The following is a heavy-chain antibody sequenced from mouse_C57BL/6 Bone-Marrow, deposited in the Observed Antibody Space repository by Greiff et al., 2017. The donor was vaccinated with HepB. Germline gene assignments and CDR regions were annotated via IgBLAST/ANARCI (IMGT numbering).Heavy chain of an antibody. CDR1: GYTFTNYW. Sequence: VQLQQSGAELVRPGTSVKMSCKASGYTFTNYWIGWAKQRPGHGLEWIGDIYPGGGYTNYNEKFKGKATLTADKSSSTAYMQFSSLTSEDSAIYYCARSGTTVVSHWYFDVWGTGTTVTVSS. D-gene: IGHD1-1*01. V-gene: IGHV1-63*01. CDR2: IYPGGGYT. J-gene: IGHJ1*03. CDR3: ARSGTTVVSHWYFDV.